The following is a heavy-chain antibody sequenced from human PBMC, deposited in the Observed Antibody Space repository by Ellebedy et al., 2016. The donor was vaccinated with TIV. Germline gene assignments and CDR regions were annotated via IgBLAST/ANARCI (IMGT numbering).Heavy chain of an antibody. CDR1: GFTFDDYA. J-gene: IGHJ1*01. Sequence: SLKISCAASGFTFDDYAMHWVRQAPGKGLEWVSGISWNSGSIGYADSVKGRFTISRDNAKNSLYLQMNSLRAEDTALYYCAKDIDYDSSRGHFQHWGQGNLVTVSS. V-gene: IGHV3-9*01. CDR3: AKDIDYDSSRGHFQH. CDR2: ISWNSGSI. D-gene: IGHD3-22*01.